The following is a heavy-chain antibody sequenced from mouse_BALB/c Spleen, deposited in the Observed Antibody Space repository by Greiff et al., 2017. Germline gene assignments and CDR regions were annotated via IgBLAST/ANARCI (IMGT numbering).Heavy chain of an antibody. D-gene: IGHD2-1*01. V-gene: IGHV1S81*02. CDR1: GYTFTSYW. CDR2: INPSNGRT. Sequence: QVQLQQPGAELVKPGASVKLSCKASGYTFTSYWMHWVKQRPGQGLEWIGEINPSNGRTNYNEKFKSKATLTVDKSSSTAYMQLSSLTSEDSAVYYCARYFSLRGNYGYYAMDYWGQGTSVTVSS. CDR3: ARYFSLRGNYGYYAMDY. J-gene: IGHJ4*01.